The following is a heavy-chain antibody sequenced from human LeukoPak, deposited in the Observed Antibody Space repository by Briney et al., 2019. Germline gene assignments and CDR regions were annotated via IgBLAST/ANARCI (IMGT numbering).Heavy chain of an antibody. D-gene: IGHD1-26*01. J-gene: IGHJ4*02. V-gene: IGHV3-7*03. CDR2: INHNGNVN. Sequence: GGSLRLSCAASGFTFSSYWMNWARQAPGKGLEWVASINHNGNVNYYVDSVKGRFTISRDNAKNSLYLQMSNLRAEDTAVYYCARGSVTPLIVGANKGPLDYWGQGTLVTVSS. CDR1: GFTFSSYW. CDR3: ARGSVTPLIVGANKGPLDY.